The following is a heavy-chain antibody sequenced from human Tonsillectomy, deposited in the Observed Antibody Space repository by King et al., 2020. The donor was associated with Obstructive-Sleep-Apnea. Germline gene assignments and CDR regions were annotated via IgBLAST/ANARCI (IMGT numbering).Heavy chain of an antibody. J-gene: IGHJ4*02. CDR2: IYYSGST. D-gene: IGHD2-15*01. CDR3: ARAGTYCSGGSCYESGSFDY. Sequence: MQLQESGPGLVKPSETLSLTCTVSGCSVSSGSYYWSWIRQPPGKGLEWIGYIYYSGSTNYNPSLKSRVTISVDTSKNQFSLKLSSVTAADTAVYYCARAGTYCSGGSCYESGSFDYWGQGTLVTVSS. V-gene: IGHV4-61*01. CDR1: GCSVSSGSYY.